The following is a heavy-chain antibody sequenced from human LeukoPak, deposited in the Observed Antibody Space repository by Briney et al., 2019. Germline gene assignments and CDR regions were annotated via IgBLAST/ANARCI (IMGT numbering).Heavy chain of an antibody. Sequence: PGGSLRLSCAACGFTLRRYEMNWARQARGKGLEWVSYISSSGSTIYYADSVKGRFTISRDNAKNSLYLQMNSLRAKDTAVYYCAREELWFGELSVAAFDIWGQGTMVTVSS. D-gene: IGHD3-10*01. J-gene: IGHJ3*02. CDR1: GFTLRRYE. CDR3: AREELWFGELSVAAFDI. CDR2: ISSSGSTI. V-gene: IGHV3-48*03.